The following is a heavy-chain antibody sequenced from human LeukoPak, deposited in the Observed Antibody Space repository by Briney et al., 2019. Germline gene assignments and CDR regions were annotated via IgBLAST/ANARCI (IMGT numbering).Heavy chain of an antibody. V-gene: IGHV4-4*07. CDR1: GVSVTNYY. Sequence: SETLSLTCTVSGVSVTNYYWAWIRQPAGKGLEGIGRMYISGSTNYNPSLKSRVTISIDKPKNEFSLRLRSVTAADTAVYYCARDYLVGAPLDSWGQGTLVTVSP. CDR2: MYISGST. CDR3: ARDYLVGAPLDS. J-gene: IGHJ4*02. D-gene: IGHD1-26*01.